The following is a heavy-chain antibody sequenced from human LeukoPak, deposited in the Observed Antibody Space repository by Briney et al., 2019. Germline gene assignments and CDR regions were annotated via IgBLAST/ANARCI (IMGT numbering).Heavy chain of an antibody. CDR3: ARSSIFNRFDP. D-gene: IGHD3-3*02. V-gene: IGHV4-61*02. CDR1: GGSISSGSYY. Sequence: PSQALSLTCTVSGGSISSGSYYWSWIRQPAGKGLEWIGSIYTSGSTNYNPSLKSRVTISVDTSKNQFSLKLSSVTAADTAVYYCARSSIFNRFDPWGQGTLVTVSS. J-gene: IGHJ5*02. CDR2: IYTSGST.